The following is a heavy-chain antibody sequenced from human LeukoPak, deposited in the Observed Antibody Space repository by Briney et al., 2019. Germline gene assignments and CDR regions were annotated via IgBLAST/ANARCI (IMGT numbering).Heavy chain of an antibody. J-gene: IGHJ6*02. Sequence: GWSLRLSCAASGFTFNSHSMNWVRQAPGKGLEWVSYISIRSSTIYYAESVKGRFTISRDNAKNSLYLQMNSLRAEDTAVYYCCNGGTLYYYGMDVWGQGTTVIVSS. V-gene: IGHV3-48*04. CDR1: GFTFNSHS. CDR2: ISIRSSTI. CDR3: CNGGTLYYYGMDV. D-gene: IGHD1-1*01.